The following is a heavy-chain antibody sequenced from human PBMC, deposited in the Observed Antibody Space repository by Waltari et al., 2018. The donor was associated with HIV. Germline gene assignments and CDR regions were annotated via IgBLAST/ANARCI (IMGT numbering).Heavy chain of an antibody. CDR3: ARAVGYDYVWGSYADF. J-gene: IGHJ4*02. V-gene: IGHV4-34*01. D-gene: IGHD3-16*01. CDR1: NDDGQSFRDYCGSVRDSY. Sequence: QVQLHQWGAGLLKPSETLSLTCAVYNDDGQSFRDYCGSVRDSYWTWMRQSPVKGLEWIGEVDHTGSTNYNGAFRGRVSVSVDTSKKQFSLRLSSVSDADTAVYFCARAVGYDYVWGSYADFWAQGTQVTVSS. CDR2: VDHTGST.